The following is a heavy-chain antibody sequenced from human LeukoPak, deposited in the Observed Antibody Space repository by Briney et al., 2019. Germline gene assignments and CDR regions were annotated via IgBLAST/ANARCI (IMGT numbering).Heavy chain of an antibody. J-gene: IGHJ4*02. Sequence: GGSLRLSCAASGFTFSSYGMHWVRQAPGKGLEWVAFIRYDGSNKYYADSVKGRFTISRDNSKNTLYLQMNSLRAEDTTVYYCAKDSGIEMANALLDYWGQGTLVTVSS. D-gene: IGHD5-24*01. V-gene: IGHV3-30*02. CDR3: AKDSGIEMANALLDY. CDR2: IRYDGSNK. CDR1: GFTFSSYG.